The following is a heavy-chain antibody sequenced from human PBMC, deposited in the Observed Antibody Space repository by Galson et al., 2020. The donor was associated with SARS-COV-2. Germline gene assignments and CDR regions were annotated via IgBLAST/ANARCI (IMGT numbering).Heavy chain of an antibody. CDR3: ERGDRFDY. J-gene: IGHJ4*02. Sequence: SQSLSLTCAISGDSVSSNSEAWNWIRQSSSRGLEWLLRTYYRSKWRYDYALSVKSRITITPDTSKNQFSLHPNSVTTDDTAVYYCERGDRFDYWGQGTLVTVSS. CDR1: GDSVSSNSEA. CDR2: TYYRSKWRY. V-gene: IGHV6-1*01.